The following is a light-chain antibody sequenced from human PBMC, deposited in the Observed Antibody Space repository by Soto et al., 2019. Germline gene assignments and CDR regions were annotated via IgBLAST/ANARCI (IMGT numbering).Light chain of an antibody. Sequence: ILMTQSPATLSVSPGERATLSCRASQSVSNNLAWYQQKPGQAPRLLIYDASTRATGIPARFSGSGSGTEFTLNISGLQSEDCAVYYCQQYNNWPPWTFGQGTKVEIK. V-gene: IGKV3-15*01. CDR1: QSVSNN. CDR2: DAS. J-gene: IGKJ1*01. CDR3: QQYNNWPPWT.